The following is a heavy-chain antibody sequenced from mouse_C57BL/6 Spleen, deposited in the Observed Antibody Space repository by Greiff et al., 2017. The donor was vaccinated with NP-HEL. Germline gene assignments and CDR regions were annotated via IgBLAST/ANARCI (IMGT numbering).Heavy chain of an antibody. D-gene: IGHD1-1*01. CDR2: IYPGDGDT. CDR1: GYAFSSSW. CDR3: ARRYGSSFDC. Sequence: QVQLKESGPELVKPGASVKISCKASGYAFSSSWMNWVKQRPGKGLEWIGRIYPGDGDTNYNGKFKGKATLTADKSSSTAYMQLSSLTSEDSAVYFCARRYGSSFDCWGQGTTLTVSS. J-gene: IGHJ2*01. V-gene: IGHV1-82*01.